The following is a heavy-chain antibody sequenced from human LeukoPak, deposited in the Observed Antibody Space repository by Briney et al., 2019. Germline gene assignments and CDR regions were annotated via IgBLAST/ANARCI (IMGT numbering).Heavy chain of an antibody. V-gene: IGHV3-30*03. J-gene: IGHJ3*02. CDR3: ARKSDYGGSGDAFDI. Sequence: PGGSLRLSCAASGFTFSSYGMHWVRQAPGKGLEWVAVISYDGSNKYYADSVKGRFTISRDNSKNTLYLQMNSLRAEDTAVYYCARKSDYGGSGDAFDIWGQGTMVTVSS. CDR1: GFTFSSYG. CDR2: ISYDGSNK. D-gene: IGHD4-17*01.